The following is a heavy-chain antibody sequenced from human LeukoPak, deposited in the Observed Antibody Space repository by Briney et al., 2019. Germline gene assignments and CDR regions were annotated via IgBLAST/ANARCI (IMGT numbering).Heavy chain of an antibody. J-gene: IGHJ5*02. CDR3: AGDNSVRDEAWWFNP. D-gene: IGHD5-24*01. CDR2: IIPIFGTA. Sequence: SVKVSCKASGGTFSSYAISWVRQAPGQGLEWMGGIIPIFGTANYAQKFQGRVTITADESTSTAYMELSSLRSEDTAVYYCAGDNSVRDEAWWFNPWGQGTLVTVSS. V-gene: IGHV1-69*13. CDR1: GGTFSSYA.